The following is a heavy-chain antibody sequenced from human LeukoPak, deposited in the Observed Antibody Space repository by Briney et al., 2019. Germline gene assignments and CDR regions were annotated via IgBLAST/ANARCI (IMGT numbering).Heavy chain of an antibody. CDR1: GFTFSSYS. Sequence: PGGSLRLSCAASGFTFSSYSMNWVRQAPGKGLEWISYISSSSSTIYYADSVKGRFTISRDNAKNSLYLQMNSLRAEDTAVYYCARDWGVGYSSSWVNFDYWGQGTLVTVSS. CDR2: ISSSSSTI. V-gene: IGHV3-48*01. CDR3: ARDWGVGYSSSWVNFDY. D-gene: IGHD6-13*01. J-gene: IGHJ4*02.